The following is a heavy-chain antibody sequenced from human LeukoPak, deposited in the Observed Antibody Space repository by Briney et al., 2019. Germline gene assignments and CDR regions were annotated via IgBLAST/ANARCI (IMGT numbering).Heavy chain of an antibody. CDR3: ARAIIEDVGRDC. J-gene: IGHJ4*02. V-gene: IGHV3-74*01. Sequence: GGSLRLSCAASGFTFSWYWMHWVRQAPGKGLVWVSRINSNGSSTYYADSVKGRFTISRDNAKNTLYLQMNIRRAEDTAVYYLARAIIEDVGRDCCGRGKLVTVSS. CDR2: INSNGSST. CDR1: GFTFSWYW. D-gene: IGHD1-26*01.